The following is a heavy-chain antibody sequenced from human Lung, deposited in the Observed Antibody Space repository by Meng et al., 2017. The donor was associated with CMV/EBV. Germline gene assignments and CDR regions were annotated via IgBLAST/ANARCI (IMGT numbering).Heavy chain of an antibody. V-gene: IGHV4-61*02. J-gene: IGHJ4*02. D-gene: IGHD5-24*01. CDR3: ASSMATITFAFDY. CDR1: GGSISSGSYY. Sequence: HVQRQESGPGLVKPSQTLSLTCTVSGGSISSGSYYWSWIRQPAGKGLEWIGRIYTSGSTNYNPSLKSRVTISVDTSKNQFSLKLSSVTAADTAVYYCASSMATITFAFDYWGQGTLVTVSS. CDR2: IYTSGST.